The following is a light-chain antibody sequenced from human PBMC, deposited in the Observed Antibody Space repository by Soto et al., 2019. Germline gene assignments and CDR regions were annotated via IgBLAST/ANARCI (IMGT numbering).Light chain of an antibody. CDR3: QQDNNYGSWT. J-gene: IGKJ1*01. Sequence: DIQMTQSPSTLSASVGDRVTITCRASQSISAWLAWYQQKPGKAPKLLIYKASSLESGVPSRFSGSGSGTEFTLTISSLQPDDCATYCGQQDNNYGSWTFSQGTKVESK. CDR2: KAS. V-gene: IGKV1-5*03. CDR1: QSISAW.